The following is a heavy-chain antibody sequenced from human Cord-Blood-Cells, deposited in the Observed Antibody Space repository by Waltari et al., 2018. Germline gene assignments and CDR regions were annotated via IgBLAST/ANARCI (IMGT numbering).Heavy chain of an antibody. D-gene: IGHD3-3*01. CDR1: GGSFSGYY. V-gene: IGHV4-34*01. CDR2: INHSGST. Sequence: QVQLQQWGAGLLKPSETLSLTCAVYGGSFSGYYWSWIRQPPGKGPEGIGEINHSGSTNYNPSLKSRVTISVDTSKNQFSLKLSSVTAADTAVYYCARGSDYDFWSGYYGDYYYGMDVWGQGTTVTVSS. J-gene: IGHJ6*02. CDR3: ARGSDYDFWSGYYGDYYYGMDV.